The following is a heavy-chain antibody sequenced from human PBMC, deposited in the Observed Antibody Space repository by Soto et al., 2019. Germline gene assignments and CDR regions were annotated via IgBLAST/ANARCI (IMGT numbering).Heavy chain of an antibody. CDR3: ARGRIVVVVAASRYYYYGMDV. D-gene: IGHD2-15*01. V-gene: IGHV1-69*13. J-gene: IGHJ6*02. CDR2: IIPIFGTA. CDR1: GGTFSSYA. Sequence: SVKVSCKASGGTFSSYAISWVRQAPGQGLEWMGGIIPIFGTANYAQKFQGRVTITADESKSTAYMELSSLRSEDTAVYYCARGRIVVVVAASRYYYYGMDVWGQGTTVTVSS.